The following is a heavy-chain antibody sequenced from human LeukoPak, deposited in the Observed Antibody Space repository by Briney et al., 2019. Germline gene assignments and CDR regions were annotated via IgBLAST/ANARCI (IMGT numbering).Heavy chain of an antibody. CDR1: GFTFSSYA. Sequence: GGSLRLSCAASGFTFSSYAMSWVRQAPGKGLEWVSAISGSGGSTYYADSVKGRFTISRDNSKNTLYLQMNSLRAEDTAVYYCAKVKLWFGESPMDVWGQGTTVTVSS. V-gene: IGHV3-23*01. J-gene: IGHJ6*02. CDR2: ISGSGGST. D-gene: IGHD3-10*01. CDR3: AKVKLWFGESPMDV.